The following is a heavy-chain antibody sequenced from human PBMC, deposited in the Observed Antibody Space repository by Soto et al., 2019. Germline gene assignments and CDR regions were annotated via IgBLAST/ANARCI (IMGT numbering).Heavy chain of an antibody. CDR1: GFIFSRNG. J-gene: IGHJ6*02. CDR2: IWYDGENE. Sequence: QVQLVESGGGVVQPGRSLRLSCAASGFIFSRNGMHWVRQAPGKGLEWVAVIWYDGENEQYADSVKGRFTISRDNSKNTLYLQMNSLRVEDTAVYHCARASGGNPVGYGMDVWGQGTTVTVSS. V-gene: IGHV3-33*01. CDR3: ARASGGNPVGYGMDV. D-gene: IGHD2-15*01.